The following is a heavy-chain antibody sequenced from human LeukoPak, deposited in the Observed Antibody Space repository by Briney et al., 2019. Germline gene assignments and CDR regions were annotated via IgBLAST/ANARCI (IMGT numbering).Heavy chain of an antibody. V-gene: IGHV3-13*01. CDR3: ARVAKERVGGVYYFDY. CDR2: IGTAGDT. D-gene: IGHD1-1*01. Sequence: GGSLRPSCAASGFTFSDYDMHWVRQATGKGLQWVSAIGTAGDTYYTGSVKGRFTISRENAKNSLYLQMNSLRAGDTAVYYCARVAKERVGGVYYFDYWGQGTLVTVSS. CDR1: GFTFSDYD. J-gene: IGHJ4*02.